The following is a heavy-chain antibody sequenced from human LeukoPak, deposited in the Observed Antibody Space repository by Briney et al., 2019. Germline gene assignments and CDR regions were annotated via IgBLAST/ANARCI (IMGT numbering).Heavy chain of an antibody. D-gene: IGHD2-2*01. Sequence: PGGSLRLSCAASGFTFSSYAMSWVRQAPGKGLEWVSAISGGGGSTYYADSVKGRFTISRDNSKNTLYLQMNSLRVEDTAVYYCARGYCTNTSCYFAWFDPWGQGTLVTVSS. CDR3: ARGYCTNTSCYFAWFDP. V-gene: IGHV3-23*01. J-gene: IGHJ5*02. CDR2: ISGGGGST. CDR1: GFTFSSYA.